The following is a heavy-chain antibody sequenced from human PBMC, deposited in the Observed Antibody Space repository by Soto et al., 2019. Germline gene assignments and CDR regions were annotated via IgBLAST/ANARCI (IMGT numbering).Heavy chain of an antibody. D-gene: IGHD7-27*01. CDR3: ARGPSGDKVDS. J-gene: IGHJ4*02. CDR2: IYAGGRT. V-gene: IGHV4-30-4*01. CDR1: GGSISTVDYW. Sequence: QVQLQESRPGLVKPSQTLSLTCTVSGGSISTVDYWWSWIRQSPDMGLEWIGHIYAGGRTYNNPSVESRVTMSVDTSKSQLSLSLSSVSAADTAVYYCARGPSGDKVDSWGQGTLVTVSS.